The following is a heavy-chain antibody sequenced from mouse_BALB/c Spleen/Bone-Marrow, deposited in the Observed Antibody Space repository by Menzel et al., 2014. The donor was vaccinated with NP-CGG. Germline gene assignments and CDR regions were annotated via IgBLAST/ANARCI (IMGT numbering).Heavy chain of an antibody. J-gene: IGHJ2*01. Sequence: EVMLVESGGGLVQPGGSLKLSCAASGFTFSSYGMSWVRQTPDKRLELVATINSNGGSTYYPDSVKGRFTISRDNAKNTLYLQMSSLKSEDTAMYYCARDSNDDWGQGTTLTVSS. V-gene: IGHV5-6-3*01. CDR1: GFTFSSYG. CDR3: ARDSNDD. CDR2: INSNGGST.